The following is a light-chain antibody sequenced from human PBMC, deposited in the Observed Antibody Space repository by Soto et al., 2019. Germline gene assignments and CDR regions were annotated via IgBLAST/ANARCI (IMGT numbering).Light chain of an antibody. Sequence: EIVLTQSPGTLSLSPGERATLSCRASQSVSSSYLAWYQQKPGQAPRLLIYGASSRATGFPDRFSGSGSGTDFTLTISRLEPEDFAVYYCQQYGSSPRTFGQGTKVE. CDR3: QQYGSSPRT. J-gene: IGKJ1*01. CDR1: QSVSSSY. V-gene: IGKV3-20*01. CDR2: GAS.